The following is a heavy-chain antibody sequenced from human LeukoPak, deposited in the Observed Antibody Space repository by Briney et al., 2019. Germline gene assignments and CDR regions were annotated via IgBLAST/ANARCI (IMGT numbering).Heavy chain of an antibody. CDR2: ISAYNGNT. J-gene: IGHJ4*02. V-gene: IGHV1-18*01. CDR3: ARGIPGYSSGWYLTDY. D-gene: IGHD6-19*01. CDR1: GYTFTSYG. Sequence: ASVKVSCKASGYTFTSYGISWVRQAPGQGLEWMGWISAYNGNTNYAQKLQGRVTMTTDTSTSTAHMELRSLRSDDTAVYYCARGIPGYSSGWYLTDYWGQGTLVTVSS.